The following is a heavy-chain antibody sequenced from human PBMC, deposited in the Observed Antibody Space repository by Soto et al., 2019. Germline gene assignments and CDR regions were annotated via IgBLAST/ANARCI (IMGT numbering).Heavy chain of an antibody. V-gene: IGHV3-33*01. D-gene: IGHD7-27*01. Sequence: QVQLVESGGGVVQPGRSLRLSCAASGFTFRSYGMHWVRQAPGKGLEWVAVIWYDGSNKYYADSVKGRFTISRDNSKNTLYLQMNSLRAEDTAVYYCAVSGDYYYGMDVWGQGTTVTVSS. CDR2: IWYDGSNK. J-gene: IGHJ6*02. CDR1: GFTFRSYG. CDR3: AVSGDYYYGMDV.